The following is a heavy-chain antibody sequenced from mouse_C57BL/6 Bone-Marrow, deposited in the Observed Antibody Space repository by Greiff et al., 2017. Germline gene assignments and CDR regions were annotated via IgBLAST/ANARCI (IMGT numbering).Heavy chain of an antibody. CDR3: ARDYYGSSWRFAY. CDR2: IHPNSGST. CDR1: GYTFTSYW. D-gene: IGHD1-1*01. J-gene: IGHJ3*01. V-gene: IGHV1-64*01. Sequence: VQLQQPGAELVKPGASVKLSCKASGYTFTSYWMHWVKQRPGQGLEWIGMIHPNSGSTNYNEKFKSKATLTVDKSSSTAYMQLSSLTSEDSAVYYCARDYYGSSWRFAYWGQGTLVTVSA.